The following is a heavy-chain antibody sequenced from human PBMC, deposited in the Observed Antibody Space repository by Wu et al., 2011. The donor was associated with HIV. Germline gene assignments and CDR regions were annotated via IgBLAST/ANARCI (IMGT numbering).Heavy chain of an antibody. CDR3: ARGEVVLGS. D-gene: IGHD2-15*01. CDR2: MNPNSGNT. CDR1: GYTFTGYY. V-gene: IGHV1-8*03. J-gene: IGHJ4*02. Sequence: QVQLVQSGAEVKKPGASVKVSCKASGYTFTGYYMHWVRQATGQGLEWMGWMNPNSGNTGYAQKLQGRVTITRNTSISTAYMELSSLRSEDTAVYYCARGEVVLGSWGQGTLVTVSS.